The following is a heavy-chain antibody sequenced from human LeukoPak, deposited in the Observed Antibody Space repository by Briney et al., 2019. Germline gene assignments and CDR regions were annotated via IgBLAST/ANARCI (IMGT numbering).Heavy chain of an antibody. CDR1: GGSISGNSYY. V-gene: IGHV4-39*01. J-gene: IGHJ6*03. Sequence: PSETLSLTCTVSGGSISGNSYYWGCIRQPPGKGLDWIGSIYYSGSTYYNPSLKSRVTISVDTSKSQFSLNLSSVTAADTAVYYCARLRPYHYGYMDVWGKGTTVT. D-gene: IGHD3-10*01. CDR3: ARLRPYHYGYMDV. CDR2: IYYSGST.